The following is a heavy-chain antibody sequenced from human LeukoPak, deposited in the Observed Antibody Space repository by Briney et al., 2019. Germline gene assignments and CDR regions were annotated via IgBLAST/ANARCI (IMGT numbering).Heavy chain of an antibody. J-gene: IGHJ4*02. Sequence: PGGSLRLSCAASGFTFSDPAMTWVRQPPGKGLEWVSLISARGVSSYYADSVRGRFTISIDNSNTTLYLQMGSLRAGDTAVYFCGSDIQLGYLGQGTLVTVSS. V-gene: IGHV3-23*01. D-gene: IGHD3-9*01. CDR2: ISARGVSS. CDR3: GSDIQLGY. CDR1: GFTFSDPA.